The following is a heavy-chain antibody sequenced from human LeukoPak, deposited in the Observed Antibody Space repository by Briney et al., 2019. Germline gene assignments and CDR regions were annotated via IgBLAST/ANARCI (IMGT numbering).Heavy chain of an antibody. CDR3: ARDEGYYDSSGYKYYLDY. V-gene: IGHV1-18*01. CDR1: GYTFISYG. D-gene: IGHD3-22*01. J-gene: IGHJ4*02. CDR2: ISADNANT. Sequence: ASVKVSCKASGYTFISYGINWVRQAPGQGLEWMGWISADNANTNYAQIPQGRVTMTTDTSTSTAYMELRSLRSDDTAMFYCARDEGYYDSSGYKYYLDYWGQGTLVTVSS.